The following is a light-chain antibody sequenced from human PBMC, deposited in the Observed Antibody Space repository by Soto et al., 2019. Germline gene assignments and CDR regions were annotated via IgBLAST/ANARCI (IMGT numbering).Light chain of an antibody. V-gene: IGLV2-14*01. CDR2: EVT. CDR1: SSDVGGYNY. CDR3: SSYTSGSSWV. J-gene: IGLJ3*02. Sequence: QSALTQPASVSGSPGQSITISCTGTSSDVGGYNYVSWYQHYPGKAPKLMIYEVTNRPSGVSDRFSGSKSGSTASLTISGLQAEDEADYYCSSYTSGSSWVFGGGTQLTVL.